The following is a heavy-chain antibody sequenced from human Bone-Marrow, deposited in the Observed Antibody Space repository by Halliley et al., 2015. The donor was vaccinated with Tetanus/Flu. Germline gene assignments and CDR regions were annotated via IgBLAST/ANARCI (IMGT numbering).Heavy chain of an antibody. V-gene: IGHV3-21*01. Sequence: SLRLSCAASGFTFSTYSMNWVRQAPGKGLEWVLYISSVGTYIEYASSVKGRFTVSRDNAKNSLYLQMNSLRAEDTAVYFCAKSDIVVPMDVWGQGTTVTVSS. J-gene: IGHJ6*02. D-gene: IGHD2-15*01. CDR3: AKSDIVVPMDV. CDR2: ISSVGTYI. CDR1: GFTFSTYS.